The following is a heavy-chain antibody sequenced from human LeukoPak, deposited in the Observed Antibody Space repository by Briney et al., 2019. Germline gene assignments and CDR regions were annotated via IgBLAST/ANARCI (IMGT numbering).Heavy chain of an antibody. V-gene: IGHV1-69*13. CDR1: GGTFSSYA. J-gene: IGHJ6*02. CDR2: IIPIFGTA. D-gene: IGHD4-17*01. CDR3: AGRTYGDRLHGDYYYGMDV. Sequence: ASVKVSCKASGGTFSSYAISWVRQAPGQGLEWMGGIIPIFGTANYAQKFLGRVTITADESTSTAYMELSSLRSEDTAVYYCAGRTYGDRLHGDYYYGMDVWGQGTTVTVSS.